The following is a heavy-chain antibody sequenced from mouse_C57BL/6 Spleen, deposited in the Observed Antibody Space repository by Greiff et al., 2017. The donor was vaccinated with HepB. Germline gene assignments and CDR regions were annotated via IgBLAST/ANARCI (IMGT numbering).Heavy chain of an antibody. CDR3: ARHQDYYGSSYMWFAY. CDR2: ISSGGSYT. CDR1: GFTFSSYG. V-gene: IGHV5-6*01. Sequence: EVKLVESGGDLVKPGGSLKLSCAASGFTFSSYGMSWVRQTPDKRLEWVATISSGGSYTYYPDSVKGRFTISRDNAKNTLYLQRSSLKSEDTAMYYCARHQDYYGSSYMWFAYWGQGTLVTVSA. D-gene: IGHD1-1*01. J-gene: IGHJ3*01.